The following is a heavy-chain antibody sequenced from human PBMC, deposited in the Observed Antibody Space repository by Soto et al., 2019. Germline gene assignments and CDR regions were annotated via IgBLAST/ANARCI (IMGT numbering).Heavy chain of an antibody. CDR3: ARSLTVTRFDQ. J-gene: IGHJ4*02. D-gene: IGHD4-17*01. Sequence: QVHLQESGPGLVKPSETLSLFCNVSGGSMSNNCWTWIRQAPGKGLEWIGYVFYTGSTNYNPSLKSRVSISVDTSKNYLSLRLTSVTAADTAVYYCARSLTVTRFDQWGQGTRVTVS. CDR2: VFYTGST. CDR1: GGSMSNNC. V-gene: IGHV4-59*01.